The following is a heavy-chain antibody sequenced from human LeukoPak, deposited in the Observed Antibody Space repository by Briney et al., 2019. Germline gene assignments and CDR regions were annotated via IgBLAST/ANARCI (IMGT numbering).Heavy chain of an antibody. V-gene: IGHV1-24*01. J-gene: IGHJ4*02. D-gene: IGHD3-10*01. Sequence: ASVKVSCKVSGYTLTELSMHWVRQAPGKGLEWMGGFVPEDGETIYAQKFQGRVTMTEDTSTDTAYMELSSLRSEDTAVYYCATGKPRGSGSFLRYHFDFWGQGTLVTVSS. CDR1: GYTLTELS. CDR2: FVPEDGET. CDR3: ATGKPRGSGSFLRYHFDF.